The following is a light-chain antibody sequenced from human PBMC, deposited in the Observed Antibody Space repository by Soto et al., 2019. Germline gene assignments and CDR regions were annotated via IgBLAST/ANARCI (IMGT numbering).Light chain of an antibody. J-gene: IGKJ4*01. CDR1: QSVSSY. CDR2: DGS. V-gene: IGKV3-11*01. Sequence: EMVLTQSPATLSLSPGERATLSCRASQSVSSYLAWYQQKPGQAPRLLIYDGSNRATGIPARFSGSGSGTDFTLTISSLEPEDFAVYYCQHRTDWPLTFGGGTKVEIK. CDR3: QHRTDWPLT.